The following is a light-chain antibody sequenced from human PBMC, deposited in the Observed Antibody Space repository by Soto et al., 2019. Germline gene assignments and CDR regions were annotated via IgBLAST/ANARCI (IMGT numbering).Light chain of an antibody. V-gene: IGKV3-20*01. CDR3: QQYSISST. CDR2: GVS. CDR1: QRVSSSS. Sequence: EIVLTQSPATLSLSLGERATLSCRASQRVSSSSLAWYQHKPGQSPRLLIFGVSSRATDIPDRFSGSGSGTDFTLTINRLEPEDFAVYYCQQYSISSTFGQGTKVEIK. J-gene: IGKJ1*01.